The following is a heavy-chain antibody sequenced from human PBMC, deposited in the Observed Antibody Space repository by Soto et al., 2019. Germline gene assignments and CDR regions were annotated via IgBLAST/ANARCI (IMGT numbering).Heavy chain of an antibody. CDR2: INHSGST. Sequence: SETLSLTCAVYGGSLSGYYWSWIRQPPGKGLEWIGEINHSGSTNYNPSLKSRVTISVDTSKNQFSLKLSSVTAADTAVYYCARSRGGYFDYWGQGTLVTVSS. J-gene: IGHJ4*02. V-gene: IGHV4-34*01. CDR1: GGSLSGYY. D-gene: IGHD3-16*01. CDR3: ARSRGGYFDY.